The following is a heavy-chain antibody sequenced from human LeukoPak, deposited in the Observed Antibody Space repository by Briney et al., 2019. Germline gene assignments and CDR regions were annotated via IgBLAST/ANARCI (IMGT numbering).Heavy chain of an antibody. CDR2: IRGSGGTT. Sequence: GGSLRLSCAASGFTFSGCAMSWVRQAPGKGLEWVSAIRGSGGTTYYADSVKGRFTISRDNSKATLYLQMNTVRAEDTALYYCAKGLCVWLSDTDYWGQGTLVTVSS. J-gene: IGHJ4*02. V-gene: IGHV3-23*01. CDR3: AKGLCVWLSDTDY. CDR1: GFTFSGCA. D-gene: IGHD3-9*01.